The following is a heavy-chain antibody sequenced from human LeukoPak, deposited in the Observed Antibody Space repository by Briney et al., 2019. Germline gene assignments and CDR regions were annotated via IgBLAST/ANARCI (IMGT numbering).Heavy chain of an antibody. D-gene: IGHD3-10*01. CDR3: ARQNAGRGLYYFDY. CDR2: ISYSGTN. CDR1: GGSVSSGTYY. Sequence: SETPSLTCTVSGGSVSSGTYYWSWIRQPPGKELEWIGYISYSGTNNYNPSLKSRVTISKDTSKNQFSLKLSSVTAADTAVYYCARQNAGRGLYYFDYWGQGTLVTVSS. V-gene: IGHV4-61*01. J-gene: IGHJ4*02.